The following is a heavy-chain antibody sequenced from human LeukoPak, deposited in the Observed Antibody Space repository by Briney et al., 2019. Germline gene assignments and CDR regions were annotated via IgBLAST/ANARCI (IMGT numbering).Heavy chain of an antibody. CDR3: AKDTVQGYISD. CDR1: GFTFSSYW. J-gene: IGHJ4*02. Sequence: GGSLRLSCAASGFTFSSYWMHWVRQAPGKGLVWVSLINSDGSSTSYADSVKGRVTISRDNAKNTLYLQTNSLRAEDTAVYYFAKDTVQGYISDWGEGALVTVSS. CDR2: INSDGSST. D-gene: IGHD5-24*01. V-gene: IGHV3-74*01.